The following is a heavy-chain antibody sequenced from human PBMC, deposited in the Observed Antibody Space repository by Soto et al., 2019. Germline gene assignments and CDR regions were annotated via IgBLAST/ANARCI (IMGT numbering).Heavy chain of an antibody. Sequence: SETLSLTCTVSGGSISSGGYYWSWIRQHPGKGLEWIGYIYYSGSTYYNPSLKSRVTISVDTSKNQFSLKLSPVTAADTAVYYCARGVSGKRGYYYYYGMDVWGQGTTVTVSS. J-gene: IGHJ6*02. CDR1: GGSISSGGYY. CDR3: ARGVSGKRGYYYYYGMDV. V-gene: IGHV4-31*03. CDR2: IYYSGST. D-gene: IGHD3-10*01.